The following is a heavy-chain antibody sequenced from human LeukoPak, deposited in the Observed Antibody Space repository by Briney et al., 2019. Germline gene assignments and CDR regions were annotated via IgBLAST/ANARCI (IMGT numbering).Heavy chain of an antibody. CDR2: IKQDGSEK. CDR3: ARDLDYGDSN. J-gene: IGHJ4*02. CDR1: GFTFSSYW. Sequence: GGSLRLSCAASGFTFSSYWMSWVRQAPGKGLEWVANIKQDGSEKYYVDSVKGRFTISRDNVKNSLYLRMNSLRAEDTAVYYRARDLDYGDSNWGQGTLVTVSS. D-gene: IGHD4-17*01. V-gene: IGHV3-7*03.